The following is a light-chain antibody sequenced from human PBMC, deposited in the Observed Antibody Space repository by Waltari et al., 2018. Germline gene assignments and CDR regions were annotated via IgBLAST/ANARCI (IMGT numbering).Light chain of an antibody. J-gene: IGLJ3*02. Sequence: QSVLTQPPSASGTPGQRVTISCSGSSSNIGSNYVYWYQPLPGTAPKLLIYRNNQRPSGVPDRFSGSKSDTSASLAISGLRSEDEADYYCAAWDDSLSGVFGGGTKLTVL. CDR3: AAWDDSLSGV. CDR2: RNN. CDR1: SSNIGSNY. V-gene: IGLV1-47*01.